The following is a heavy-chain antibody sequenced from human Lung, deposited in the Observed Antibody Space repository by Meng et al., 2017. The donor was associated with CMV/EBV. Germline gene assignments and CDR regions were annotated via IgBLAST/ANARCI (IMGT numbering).Heavy chain of an antibody. V-gene: IGHV3-15*01. CDR2: IKGKTSGGTI. J-gene: IGHJ5*02. CDR3: SPWWAFGP. D-gene: IGHD2-15*01. CDR1: GFSVTYGW. Sequence: RLACVVSGFSVTYGWMSWVRQAPGKGLEWVGRIKGKTSGGTIDYAASVKDRFTISRDDSENTVYLHMDNLRTEDTAVYYCSPWWAFGPWGQGNLVSLL.